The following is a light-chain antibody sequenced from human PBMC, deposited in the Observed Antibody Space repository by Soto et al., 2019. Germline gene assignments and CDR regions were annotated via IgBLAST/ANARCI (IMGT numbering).Light chain of an antibody. V-gene: IGLV2-14*03. J-gene: IGLJ1*01. CDR3: SSYTTSSTYV. Sequence: QSALTQPASVSGSPGQSITISCTGTSSDVGGYSYISWYQHNPGRAPKLMIYDVSNRPSGVSDRFSGSKSGNTASLTISRLQAEDEADSYCSSYTTSSTYVFGSGTKVTVL. CDR1: SSDVGGYSY. CDR2: DVS.